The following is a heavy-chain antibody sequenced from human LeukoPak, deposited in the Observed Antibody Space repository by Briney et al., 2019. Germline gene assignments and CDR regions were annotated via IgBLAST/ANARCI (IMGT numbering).Heavy chain of an antibody. CDR1: GYTLTELS. CDR3: ATAPQYYYDSSGYYYGFDY. V-gene: IGHV1-24*01. D-gene: IGHD3-22*01. Sequence: ASVKVSCKVSGYTLTELSMHWVRQAPGKGLEWMGGFDPEDGETIYAQKFQGRVTMTEDTSTDTAYMELSSLRSEDTAVYYCATAPQYYYDSSGYYYGFDYRGQGTLVTVSS. J-gene: IGHJ4*02. CDR2: FDPEDGET.